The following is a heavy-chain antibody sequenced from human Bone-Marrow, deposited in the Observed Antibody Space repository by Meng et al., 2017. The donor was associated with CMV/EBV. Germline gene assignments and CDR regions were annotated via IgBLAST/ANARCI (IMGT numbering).Heavy chain of an antibody. Sequence: SETLSLTCAVSGDSVTSGDYYWSWIRQPPGKGLEWIGYLYTSGSTNYNPSLKSRVTISVDTSKNQFSLKLSSVTAADTAVYYCAGLRSYYKAGFDPWGQGTLVTVSS. CDR2: LYTSGST. V-gene: IGHV4-61*08. CDR3: AGLRSYYKAGFDP. CDR1: GDSVTSGDYY. J-gene: IGHJ5*02. D-gene: IGHD3-10*01.